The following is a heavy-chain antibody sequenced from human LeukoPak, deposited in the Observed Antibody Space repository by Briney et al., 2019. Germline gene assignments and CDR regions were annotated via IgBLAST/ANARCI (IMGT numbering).Heavy chain of an antibody. CDR2: TLSDGSNK. Sequence: GGSLRLSCAASGFTFSNYGMHWVRQAPGKGLEWVAVTLSDGSNKYYADSVRGRFTISRDNSKNTLYLQMNSLRAEDTAVYYCARVTMVAAASYNWFVPWGQGTLVTVSS. CDR1: GFTFSNYG. D-gene: IGHD2-15*01. J-gene: IGHJ5*02. V-gene: IGHV3-33*01. CDR3: ARVTMVAAASYNWFVP.